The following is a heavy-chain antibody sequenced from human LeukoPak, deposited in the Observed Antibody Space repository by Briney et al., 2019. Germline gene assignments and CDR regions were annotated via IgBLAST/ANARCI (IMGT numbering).Heavy chain of an antibody. CDR3: AAGSGSYYSPFDY. CDR2: ISSSENI. D-gene: IGHD3-10*01. CDR1: GDSISSGDYY. J-gene: IGHJ4*02. V-gene: IGHV4-61*02. Sequence: SETLSLTCTVSGDSISSGDYYWSWIRQPAGKGLEWIGRISSSENINYNPSLKSRVTISVDMSKNQFSLKLSSVTAADTAVYYCAAGSGSYYSPFDYWGQGTLVTVSS.